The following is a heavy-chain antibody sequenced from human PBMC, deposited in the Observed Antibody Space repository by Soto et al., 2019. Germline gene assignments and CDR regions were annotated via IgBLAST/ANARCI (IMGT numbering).Heavy chain of an antibody. CDR2: IYYSGSS. J-gene: IGHJ3*02. CDR1: GGSISSYY. V-gene: IGHV4-59*01. D-gene: IGHD1-26*01. CDR3: AIHLGSASFDI. Sequence: PSETLSLTCTVSGGSISSYYWSWIRRPPGKGLEYIGYIYYSGSSNYNPSLKSRVTISVDTSKNQFSLKLSSVTAADTAVYYCAIHLGSASFDIWGQGPMVTVS.